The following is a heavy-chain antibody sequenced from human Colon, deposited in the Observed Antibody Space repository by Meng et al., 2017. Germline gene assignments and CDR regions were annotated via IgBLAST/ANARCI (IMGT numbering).Heavy chain of an antibody. J-gene: IGHJ5*02. V-gene: IGHV4-38-2*02. Sequence: QGSCPRPGKPPATLALPCAVSGYSLNSGYYWGWIRQAPGRGLEWIASMHHSGSTYYNPSLKTRLSLSIDTSRNELSLKLTSVTAADSAVYYCARESGLLSAIVEIGRAGRFDPWGLGTLVTVSS. CDR2: MHHSGST. CDR3: ARESGLLSAIVEIGRAGRFDP. CDR1: GYSLNSGYY. D-gene: IGHD2/OR15-2a*01.